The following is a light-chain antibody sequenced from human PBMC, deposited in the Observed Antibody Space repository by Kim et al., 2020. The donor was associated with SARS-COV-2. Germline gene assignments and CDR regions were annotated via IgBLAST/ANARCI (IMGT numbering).Light chain of an antibody. V-gene: IGLV3-19*01. CDR2: GKN. CDR1: SLRSYY. J-gene: IGLJ2*01. Sequence: LGQKVRITCQGDSLRSYYASWYQEKPGQAPVFVIYGKNNRPSGIPDRFSGSSSGNTASFTITGAQAEDEADYYCNSRDSSGNHLVFGGGTQLTVL. CDR3: NSRDSSGNHLV.